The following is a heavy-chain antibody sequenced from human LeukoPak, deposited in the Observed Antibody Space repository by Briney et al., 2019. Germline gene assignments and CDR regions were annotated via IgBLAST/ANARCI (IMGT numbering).Heavy chain of an antibody. CDR3: ARPDPYYYYMDV. CDR1: GGSFSGYY. D-gene: IGHD1-14*01. Sequence: PSETLSLTCAVYGGSFSGYYWSWIRQPPGKGLEWIGEINHSGSTNYNPSLKSRVTISVDTSKNQFSLKLSSVTAADTAVYYCARPDPYYYYMDVWGKGTTVTISS. V-gene: IGHV4-34*01. CDR2: INHSGST. J-gene: IGHJ6*03.